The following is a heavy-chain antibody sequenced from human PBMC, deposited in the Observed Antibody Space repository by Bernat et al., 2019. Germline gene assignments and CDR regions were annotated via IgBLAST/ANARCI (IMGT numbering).Heavy chain of an antibody. CDR3: AAGTYYYDSSGFSEPSLDY. J-gene: IGHJ4*02. V-gene: IGHV3-53*01. D-gene: IGHD3-22*01. CDR2: IYSGGST. CDR1: GFTVSSNY. Sequence: EVQLVESGGGSIQPGGSLRLSCAASGFTVSSNYMSWVRQAPGKGLEWVSVIYSGGSTYYADSVKGRFTISRDNSKNTLYLQMNSLRAEDTAVYYCAAGTYYYDSSGFSEPSLDYWGQGTLVTVSS.